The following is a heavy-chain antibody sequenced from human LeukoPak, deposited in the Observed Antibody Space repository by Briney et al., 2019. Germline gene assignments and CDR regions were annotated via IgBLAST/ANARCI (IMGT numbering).Heavy chain of an antibody. CDR1: GGSISSSTYY. CDR2: VYNSGTT. D-gene: IGHD6-19*01. J-gene: IGHJ4*02. Sequence: SETLSLTCTVSGGSISSSTYYWGWIRQPPGKGLEWIGSVYNSGTTYYNPSLESRLTISVDTSKNQFSLKLSSVTAADTAVYYCATHGGGWYLSYFDYWGQGALVTVSS. V-gene: IGHV4-39*01. CDR3: ATHGGGWYLSYFDY.